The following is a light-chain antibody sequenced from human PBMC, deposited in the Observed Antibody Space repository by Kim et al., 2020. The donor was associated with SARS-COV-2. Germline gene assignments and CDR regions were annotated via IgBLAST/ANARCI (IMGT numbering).Light chain of an antibody. Sequence: SPGERATLSCRASQSVSSNLAWYQQTPGQAPRLLIYGASTRATGIPARFSGSGSGTEFTLTISSLQSEDFAVYYCQQYNNWPSGTFGQGTKVDIK. V-gene: IGKV3-15*01. CDR1: QSVSSN. CDR3: QQYNNWPSGT. J-gene: IGKJ1*01. CDR2: GAS.